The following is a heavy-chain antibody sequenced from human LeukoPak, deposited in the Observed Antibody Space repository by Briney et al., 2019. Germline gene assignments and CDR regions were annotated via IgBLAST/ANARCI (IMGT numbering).Heavy chain of an antibody. CDR1: GFTFSSYG. V-gene: IGHV3-30*02. CDR3: AKALYGDYNWFDP. J-gene: IGHJ5*02. CDR2: IRYDGSNK. Sequence: GGSLRLSCAASGFTFSSYGMHWVRQAPGKGLEWVAFIRYDGSNKYYADSVKGRFTISRDNSKTTLYLQMNSLRAEDTAVYYGAKALYGDYNWFDPWGQGTLVTVSS. D-gene: IGHD4-17*01.